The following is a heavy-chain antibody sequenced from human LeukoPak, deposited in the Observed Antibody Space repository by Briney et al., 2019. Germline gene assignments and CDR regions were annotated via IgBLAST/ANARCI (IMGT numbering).Heavy chain of an antibody. Sequence: PGGSLRLSCAASGFTFSGSWMSWVRQAPGKGLEWVASINQDGGEKYSLDSVKGRFTISRDNTKSSLYLQMNSLRAEDTAVYYCARVGAYYGMDVWGQGTTVTVSS. CDR1: GFTFSGSW. CDR3: ARVGAYYGMDV. J-gene: IGHJ6*02. CDR2: INQDGGEK. V-gene: IGHV3-7*01.